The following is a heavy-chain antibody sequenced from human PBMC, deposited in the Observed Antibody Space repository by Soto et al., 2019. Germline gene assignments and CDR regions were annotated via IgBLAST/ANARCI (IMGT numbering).Heavy chain of an antibody. Sequence: PGGSLRLSCAASGFTFSDYAMNWVRQAPGKGLEWVASIHGSGAGTYYADSVKGRFTVSRDDSRGTLYLQMSSLRVDDTAIYYCAKDNSAVAGTIDYWGQGTLVTVSS. J-gene: IGHJ4*02. CDR2: IHGSGAGT. CDR3: AKDNSAVAGTIDY. D-gene: IGHD6-19*01. V-gene: IGHV3-23*01. CDR1: GFTFSDYA.